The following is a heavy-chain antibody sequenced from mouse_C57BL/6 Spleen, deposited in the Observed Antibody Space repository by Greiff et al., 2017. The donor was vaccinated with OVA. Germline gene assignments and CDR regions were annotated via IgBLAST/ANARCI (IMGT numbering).Heavy chain of an antibody. CDR3: ARSRSNLFDY. D-gene: IGHD2-5*01. J-gene: IGHJ2*01. CDR2: INPGGGGT. CDR1: GYAFTNYL. Sequence: VQLQQSGAELVRPGTSVKVSCKASGYAFTNYLIEWVKQRPGQGLEWIGVINPGGGGTNYTEKFKGKATLTADKSSSTAYMQLSSLTSEDSAVYFCARSRSNLFDYWGQGTTLTVSS. V-gene: IGHV1-54*01.